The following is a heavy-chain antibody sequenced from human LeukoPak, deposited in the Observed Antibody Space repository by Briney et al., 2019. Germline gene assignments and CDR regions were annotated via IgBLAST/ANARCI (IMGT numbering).Heavy chain of an antibody. CDR2: ISSIDD. CDR3: ARDAGYHYGSGCYCMDV. D-gene: IGHD3-10*01. Sequence: GGSLRLSCTASGVTFSDYYMSWIRQAPGKGLERVASISSIDDYTSYADSARGRFTISRDNAKNSLYLQMDSLRVEDTAVYYCARDAGYHYGSGCYCMDVWGSGTTVTVSS. V-gene: IGHV3-11*06. CDR1: GVTFSDYY. J-gene: IGHJ6*03.